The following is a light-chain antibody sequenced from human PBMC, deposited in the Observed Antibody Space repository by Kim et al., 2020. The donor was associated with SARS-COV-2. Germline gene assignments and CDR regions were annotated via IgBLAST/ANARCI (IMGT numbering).Light chain of an antibody. J-gene: IGLJ1*01. CDR2: DVI. V-gene: IGLV2-14*03. CDR1: TSDVGAHDS. Sequence: QSALTQPASVSASPGHSITVSCTGTTSDVGAHDSVSWYQHHPGKAPKLMIYDVIKRPSGVSNRFSGSKSANTAFLTISDIQAEDEADYYCSSYTTIDTYVFGSGTKVTVL. CDR3: SSYTTIDTYV.